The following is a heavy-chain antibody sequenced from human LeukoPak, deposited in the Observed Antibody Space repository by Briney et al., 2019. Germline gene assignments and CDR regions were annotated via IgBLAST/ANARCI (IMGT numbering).Heavy chain of an antibody. V-gene: IGHV3-15*04. CDR1: GFPFSDAW. CDR2: IESKTDSGTT. CDR3: TRDEGDDYFDN. J-gene: IGHJ4*02. Sequence: GGSLRLSCAASGFPFSDAWMSWVRQAPGKGLEWVGRIESKTDSGTTEYAAPVKGRFTISRDDSKNTLYLQMNSLKTEDTAVYYCTRDEGDDYFDNWGQGTLVTVFS. D-gene: IGHD3-16*01.